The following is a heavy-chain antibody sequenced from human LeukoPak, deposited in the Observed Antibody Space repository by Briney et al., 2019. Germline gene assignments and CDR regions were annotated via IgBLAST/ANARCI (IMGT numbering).Heavy chain of an antibody. CDR2: IIPIFGTA. D-gene: IGHD2-2*01. CDR1: GGTFSSYA. V-gene: IGHV1-69*05. Sequence: GASVKVSCKASGGTFSSYAISWVRQAPGQGLEWMGGIIPIFGTANYAQKFQGRVTITTDESTSTAYMELSSLRSEDTAVYYCARVYCSSTSCYAPYYYYGMDVWGQGTTVTVSS. J-gene: IGHJ6*02. CDR3: ARVYCSSTSCYAPYYYYGMDV.